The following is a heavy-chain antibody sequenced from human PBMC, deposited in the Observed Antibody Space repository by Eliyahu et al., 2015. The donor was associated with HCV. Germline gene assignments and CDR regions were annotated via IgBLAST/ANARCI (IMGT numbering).Heavy chain of an antibody. CDR3: ARDLLYDDFWSGYYQGNWFDP. CDR1: GYTXTSYG. Sequence: QVQLVQSGAEVKKPGASVKVSCTASGYTXTSYGISWVRXAPGQGFXWMGWISAYNGNTNYAQKLQGRVTMTTDTSTSTAYMELRSLRSDDTAVYYCARDLLYDDFWSGYYQGNWFDPWGQGTLVTVSS. J-gene: IGHJ5*02. D-gene: IGHD3-3*01. V-gene: IGHV1-18*01. CDR2: ISAYNGNT.